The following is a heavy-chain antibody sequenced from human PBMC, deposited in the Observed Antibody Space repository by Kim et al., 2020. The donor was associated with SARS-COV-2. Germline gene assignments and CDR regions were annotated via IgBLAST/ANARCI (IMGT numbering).Heavy chain of an antibody. V-gene: IGHV1-18*01. CDR1: GYTFTSYG. CDR3: AREGSVVVTATPFDY. Sequence: ASVKVSCKASGYTFTSYGISWVRQAPGQGLEWMGWISGYNGNTNYAQKLQGRVTMTTDTSTSTAYMELRSLRSDDTAVYYCAREGSVVVTATPFDYWGQGTLVTVSS. J-gene: IGHJ4*02. CDR2: ISGYNGNT. D-gene: IGHD2-21*02.